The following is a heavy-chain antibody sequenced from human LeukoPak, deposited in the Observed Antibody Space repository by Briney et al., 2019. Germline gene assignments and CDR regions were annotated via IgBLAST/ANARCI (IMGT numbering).Heavy chain of an antibody. CDR1: GFTFSSYS. J-gene: IGHJ4*02. V-gene: IGHV3-21*01. CDR3: ARGEYGSGSYHIDY. Sequence: GGSLRLSCAASGFTFSSYSMNWVRQAPGKGLEWVSYISGSSSYIYYADSMKGRFTISRDNDKNSLYLQLNSLRAEDTAVYYCARGEYGSGSYHIDYWGQGTLVTVSS. D-gene: IGHD3-10*01. CDR2: ISGSSSYI.